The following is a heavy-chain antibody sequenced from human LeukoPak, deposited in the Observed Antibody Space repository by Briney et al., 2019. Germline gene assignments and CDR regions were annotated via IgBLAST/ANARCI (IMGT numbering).Heavy chain of an antibody. CDR1: GYTFTGYY. D-gene: IGHD3-3*02. V-gene: IGHV1-2*02. CDR3: ARTRGDQTYLAYLDY. J-gene: IGHJ4*02. CDR2: INPKNGGT. Sequence: ASVKVSCKASGYTFTGYYMHWVRQAPGQGLEWMGWINPKNGGTNYAPSFQGRVTLTRDTSISTGYMDLSRLTSDDTAVYYCARTRGDQTYLAYLDYWGQGTLVTVSS.